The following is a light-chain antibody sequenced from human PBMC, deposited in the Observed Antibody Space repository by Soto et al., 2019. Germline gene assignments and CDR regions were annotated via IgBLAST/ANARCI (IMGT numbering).Light chain of an antibody. Sequence: QSVLTQPPSVSGSPGQSVAISCTGTSSDVAAYNRVSWFQQSPGTAPKLLIYDVNKRPSGVPDRFSGSKSGSTASLTISGLQAEDEADYYCCSYAGSYSYAFATGTKVTVL. V-gene: IGLV2-11*01. CDR2: DVN. J-gene: IGLJ1*01. CDR3: CSYAGSYSYA. CDR1: SSDVAAYNR.